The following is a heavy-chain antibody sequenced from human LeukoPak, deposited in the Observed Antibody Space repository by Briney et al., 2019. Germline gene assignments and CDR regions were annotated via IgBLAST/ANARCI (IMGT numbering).Heavy chain of an antibody. J-gene: IGHJ6*02. Sequence: EASVKVSCKASGGTFSSYAISWVRQAPGQGLEWMGGIIPIFGTANYAQKFQGRVTITADESTSTAYMELSSLRSEDTAVYYCGAYGDYDYYYYGMDVWGQGTTVTVSS. CDR1: GGTFSSYA. CDR2: IIPIFGTA. CDR3: GAYGDYDYYYYGMDV. D-gene: IGHD4-17*01. V-gene: IGHV1-69*13.